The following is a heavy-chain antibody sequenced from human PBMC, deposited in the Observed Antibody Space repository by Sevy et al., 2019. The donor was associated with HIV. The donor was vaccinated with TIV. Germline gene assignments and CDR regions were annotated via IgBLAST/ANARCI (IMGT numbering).Heavy chain of an antibody. D-gene: IGHD4-4*01. CDR1: GFTFSSYG. J-gene: IGHJ6*02. Sequence: GGSLRLSCAASGFTFSSYGMHWVRQAPGKGLEWVAFIRYDGSNKYYADSVKGRFTISRDNSKNTLYLQMNSLRAEDTAVYYCAKDWSWVRPNYVYYYYGMDVWGQGTTVTVSS. CDR3: AKDWSWVRPNYVYYYYGMDV. V-gene: IGHV3-30*02. CDR2: IRYDGSNK.